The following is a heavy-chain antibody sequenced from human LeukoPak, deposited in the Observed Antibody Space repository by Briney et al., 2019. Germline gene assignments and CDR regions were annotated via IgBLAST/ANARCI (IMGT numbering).Heavy chain of an antibody. V-gene: IGHV3-7*01. Sequence: GGSLRLSCAASGFTLSSHWMSWVRQAPGKGLEWVANIKKDGSEKYYVDAVKGRFTISRDNAKTSLYLQMNSLRAEDTAVYYCARDLSGIAGYTYGRGIDYWGQGTLVTVSS. CDR1: GFTLSSHW. CDR2: IKKDGSEK. J-gene: IGHJ4*02. CDR3: ARDLSGIAGYTYGRGIDY. D-gene: IGHD5-18*01.